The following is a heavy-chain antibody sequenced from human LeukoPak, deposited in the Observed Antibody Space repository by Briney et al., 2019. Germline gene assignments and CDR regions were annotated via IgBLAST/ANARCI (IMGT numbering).Heavy chain of an antibody. CDR2: MNPNSGNT. CDR3: ARRRGYSYGSRDY. CDR1: GYTFTSYD. V-gene: IGHV1-8*01. D-gene: IGHD5-18*01. Sequence: ASVKVSCKASGYTFTSYDINWVRQAPGQGLEWMGWMNPNSGNTGYAQKFQGRGTMTRNTSISTAYMELSSLRSEDTAVYYCARRRGYSYGSRDYWGQGTLVTVSS. J-gene: IGHJ4*02.